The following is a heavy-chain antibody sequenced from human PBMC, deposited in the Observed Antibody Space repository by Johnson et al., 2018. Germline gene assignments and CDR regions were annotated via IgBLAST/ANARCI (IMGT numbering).Heavy chain of an antibody. V-gene: IGHV3-7*01. CDR1: GFTFSSYW. CDR3: ARERGVAGSPRCGMDV. J-gene: IGHJ6*02. D-gene: IGHD6-19*01. CDR2: IKQDGSEK. Sequence: VQLVESGGGLVQPGGSLRLSCAASGFTFSSYWMSWVRQAPGKGLEWVANIKQDGSEKYYVDSVKGRFTISRDNAKNSLYLQMNSLRAEDTAVYYGARERGVAGSPRCGMDVWGQGTTVTVSS.